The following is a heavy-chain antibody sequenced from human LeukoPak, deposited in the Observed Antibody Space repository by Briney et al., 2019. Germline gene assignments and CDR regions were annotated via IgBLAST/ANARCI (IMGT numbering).Heavy chain of an antibody. CDR2: ISYDGSNN. CDR3: AREGPGIAAAGDHPSMDV. D-gene: IGHD6-13*01. J-gene: IGHJ6*02. Sequence: PGRSLRLSCAASGFTFSSYAMHWVRQAPGKGLEWVALISYDGSNNFYADSVKGRFTTSRDNSKNTLYLQMNSLRDEDSAVHYCAREGPGIAAAGDHPSMDVWGQGTTVTVSS. CDR1: GFTFSSYA. V-gene: IGHV3-30-3*01.